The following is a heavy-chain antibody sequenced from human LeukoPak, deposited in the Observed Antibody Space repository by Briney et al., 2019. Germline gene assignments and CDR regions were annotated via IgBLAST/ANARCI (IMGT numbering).Heavy chain of an antibody. CDR2: IIPIFGTA. Sequence: SVKVSCKASGGTFGSYAISWVRQAPGQGLEWMGGIIPIFGTANYAQKFQGRVTITTDESTSTAYMELSSLRSEDTAVYYCARGLLEWLYFDYWGQGTLVTVSS. CDR1: GGTFGSYA. J-gene: IGHJ4*02. CDR3: ARGLLEWLYFDY. V-gene: IGHV1-69*05. D-gene: IGHD3-3*01.